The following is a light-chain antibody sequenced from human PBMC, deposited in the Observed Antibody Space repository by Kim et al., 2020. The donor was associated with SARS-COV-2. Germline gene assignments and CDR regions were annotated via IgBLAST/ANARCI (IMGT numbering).Light chain of an antibody. V-gene: IGKV3-15*01. J-gene: IGKJ1*01. CDR1: QRVSSN. CDR3: QQYNNWPPWT. Sequence: SPGERAPLPCRASQRVSSNLAGYQQKPGQAPRLLIYGASTRATGIPARFSGSGSGTEFTLTISSLQSEDFAVYYCQQYNNWPPWTFGQGTKVDIK. CDR2: GAS.